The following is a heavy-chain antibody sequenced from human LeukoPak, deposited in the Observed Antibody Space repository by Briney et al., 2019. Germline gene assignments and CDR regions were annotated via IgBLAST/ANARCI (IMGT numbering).Heavy chain of an antibody. J-gene: IGHJ4*02. V-gene: IGHV4-38-2*02. CDR3: ARTADFMLFDY. CDR2: IYHSGKT. CDR1: GYSISRGYY. D-gene: IGHD3-16*01. Sequence: PSETLSLTCTVSGYSISRGYYWGWIRQPPGKGLEWIGSIYHSGKTYYNPSLKSRVTMSVDTSKNQFSLKLSSVTAVDTAVYYCARTADFMLFDYWGQGTLVTVSS.